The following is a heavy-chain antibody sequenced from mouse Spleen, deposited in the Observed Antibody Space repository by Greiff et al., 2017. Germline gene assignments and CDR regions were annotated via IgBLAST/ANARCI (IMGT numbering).Heavy chain of an antibody. J-gene: IGHJ4*01. Sequence: QVQLQQSGAELVKPGASVKLSCKASGYTFTEYTIHWVKQRSGQGLEWIGWFYPGSGSIKYNEKFKDKATLTADKSSSTVYMELSRLTSEDSAVYFCARHEDGEYGNYDYAMDYWGQGTSVTVSS. D-gene: IGHD2-10*02. CDR1: GYTFTEYT. V-gene: IGHV1-62-2*01. CDR3: ARHEDGEYGNYDYAMDY. CDR2: FYPGSGSI.